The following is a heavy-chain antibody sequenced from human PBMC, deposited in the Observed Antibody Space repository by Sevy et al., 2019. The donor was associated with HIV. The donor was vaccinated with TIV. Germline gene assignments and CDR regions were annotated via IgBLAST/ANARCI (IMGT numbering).Heavy chain of an antibody. V-gene: IGHV3-7*01. Sequence: GGSLRLSCAASGFTFSSYWMSWVRQAPGKGLEWVANIKQDGSEKYYVDSVKGRFTISRDNAKNSLYLQMNSLRAEDTAVYYWAREMRPAYYGMDVWGQGTTVTVSS. CDR3: AREMRPAYYGMDV. J-gene: IGHJ6*02. CDR2: IKQDGSEK. CDR1: GFTFSSYW. D-gene: IGHD6-25*01.